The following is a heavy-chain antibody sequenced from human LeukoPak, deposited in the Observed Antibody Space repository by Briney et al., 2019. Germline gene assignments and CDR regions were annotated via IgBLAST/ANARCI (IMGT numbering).Heavy chain of an antibody. D-gene: IGHD1-26*01. CDR1: GGSFNGYY. CDR2: IDHSGST. CDR3: TGRGEHLYPNWFDP. Sequence: PSETLPLTCAVYGGSFNGYYWTWIRQAPGKGLEWIGEIDHSGSTNYNPSLKSRVTLSVDTSKNQFSLRLTSVTGADTAVYWCTGRGEHLYPNWFDPWGQGTLATVSS. J-gene: IGHJ5*02. V-gene: IGHV4-34*01.